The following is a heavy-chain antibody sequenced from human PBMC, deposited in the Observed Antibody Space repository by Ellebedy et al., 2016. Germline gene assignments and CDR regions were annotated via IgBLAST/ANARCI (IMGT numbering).Heavy chain of an antibody. D-gene: IGHD5-24*01. V-gene: IGHV1-2*06. J-gene: IGHJ4*02. CDR1: GFSFIGYH. Sequence: ASVKVSXXTSGFSFIGYHIHWVRQAPGQGLEWMGLSKPNGDTKYAQKFQGRVTMTRDASISTAYMELSDLTSDDTAVYYCARDRLGDGYMILNYWGQGTLVAVSS. CDR3: ARDRLGDGYMILNY. CDR2: SKPNGDT.